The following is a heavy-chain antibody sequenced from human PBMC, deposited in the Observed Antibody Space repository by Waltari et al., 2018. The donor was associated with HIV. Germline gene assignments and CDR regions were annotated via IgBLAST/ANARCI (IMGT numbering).Heavy chain of an antibody. Sequence: EVQLLESGGGLVQPGGSLRLSCAASGFPFSSSAMSWVRQAQGKGLAWVSAISGSGGSTYYADSVKGRFTISRDNSKNTLYLQMNSLRAEDTAVYYCAKKGSRERRLLFLDYWGQGTLVTVSS. J-gene: IGHJ4*02. CDR1: GFPFSSSA. D-gene: IGHD3-3*01. CDR2: ISGSGGST. CDR3: AKKGSRERRLLFLDY. V-gene: IGHV3-23*01.